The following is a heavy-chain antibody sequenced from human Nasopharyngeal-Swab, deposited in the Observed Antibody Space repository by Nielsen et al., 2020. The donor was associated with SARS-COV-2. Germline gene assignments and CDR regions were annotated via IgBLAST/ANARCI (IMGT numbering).Heavy chain of an antibody. CDR1: GFTFSTYW. J-gene: IGHJ4*02. Sequence: GESLKTSCAASGFTFSTYWLHWVRQPPGKGLLLVSRIDTDGTITDYADSVKGRFTITRDNAKNTLYLQMNSRSAEDTAVYYCARDVGGRDNYWGQGALVTVSS. V-gene: IGHV3-74*01. CDR2: IDTDGTIT. D-gene: IGHD2-15*01. CDR3: ARDVGGRDNY.